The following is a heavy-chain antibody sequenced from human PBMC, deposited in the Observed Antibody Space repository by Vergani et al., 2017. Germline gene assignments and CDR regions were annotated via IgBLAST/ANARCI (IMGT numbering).Heavy chain of an antibody. CDR3: AKDLGLAAALFYYGMDV. CDR2: ISGSGGST. CDR1: GFTFSSYA. V-gene: IGHV3-23*01. D-gene: IGHD6-13*01. Sequence: EVQLLESGGGLVQPGGSLRLSCAASGFTFSSYAMSWVRQAPGKGLEWVSAISGSGGSTYYADSVKGRFTIARDNSKNTLYLQMNSLRAKDTAVYYCAKDLGLAAALFYYGMDVWGQGTTVTVSS. J-gene: IGHJ6*02.